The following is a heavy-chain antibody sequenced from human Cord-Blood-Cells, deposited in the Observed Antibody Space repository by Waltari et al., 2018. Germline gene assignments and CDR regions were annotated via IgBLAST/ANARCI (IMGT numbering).Heavy chain of an antibody. V-gene: IGHV1-69*06. D-gene: IGHD6-25*01. CDR1: GGPFTSYA. CDR3: AREKAPYRAALDAFDI. CDR2: IIPIFGTA. J-gene: IGHJ3*02. Sequence: QVQLVQSGAEVKKPGSSVKVACKAYGGPFTSYAISWVRQAPGQGLEGMGGIIPIFGTANYAQKFQGRVTITADKSTSTAYMELSSLRSEDTAVYYCAREKAPYRAALDAFDIWGQGTMVTVSS.